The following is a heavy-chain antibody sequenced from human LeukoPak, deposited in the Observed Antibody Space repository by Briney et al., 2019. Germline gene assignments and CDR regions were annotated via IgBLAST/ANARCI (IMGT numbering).Heavy chain of an antibody. V-gene: IGHV3-9*01. J-gene: IGHJ4*02. CDR3: AKASAWDSSASFDY. CDR1: GFTFDDYA. CDR2: ISWNSGSI. D-gene: IGHD3-22*01. Sequence: GRSLRLSCAASGFTFDDYAMHWVRQAPGKGLEWVSGISWNSGSIGYADSAKGRFTISRDNAKNSLYLQMNSLRAEDTALYYCAKASAWDSSASFDYWGQGTLVTVSS.